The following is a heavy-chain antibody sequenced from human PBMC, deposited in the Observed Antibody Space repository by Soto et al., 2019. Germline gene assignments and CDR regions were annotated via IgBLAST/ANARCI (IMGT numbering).Heavy chain of an antibody. CDR2: INHSGST. CDR3: ARGRGRITIFGVVIIGPCPFDY. J-gene: IGHJ4*02. Sequence: SETLSLTCAVYGGSVSGYYWSWIRQPPGKGLEWIGEINHSGSTNYNPSLKSRVTISVDTSKNQFSLKLSSVTAADTAVYYCARGRGRITIFGVVIIGPCPFDYWGQGTLVTVSS. D-gene: IGHD3-3*01. V-gene: IGHV4-34*01. CDR1: GGSVSGYY.